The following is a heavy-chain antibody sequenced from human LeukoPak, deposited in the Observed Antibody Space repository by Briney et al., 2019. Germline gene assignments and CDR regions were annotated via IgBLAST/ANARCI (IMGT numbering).Heavy chain of an antibody. D-gene: IGHD4-11*01. CDR2: ITDSGGSA. Sequence: GGSLRLSCAASGFIFSNYAMTWARQAPGKGLEYISSITDSGGSAYYADSVKGRFTLPGDNSRDTLYLHRNSLRAEDTAQYYCAKGRLGQASGLDVWGQGTTVIVSS. J-gene: IGHJ6*02. CDR3: AKGRLGQASGLDV. V-gene: IGHV3-23*01. CDR1: GFIFSNYA.